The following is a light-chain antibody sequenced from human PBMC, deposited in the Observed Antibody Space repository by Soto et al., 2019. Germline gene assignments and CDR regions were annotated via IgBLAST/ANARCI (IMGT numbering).Light chain of an antibody. CDR1: SSNIGAGHD. V-gene: IGLV1-40*01. CDR3: QSYDNSLSGSYV. CDR2: GKN. J-gene: IGLJ1*01. Sequence: QSVVTQPPSVSGSPGQTVTISCTGSSSNIGAGHDVHWYQQLPGTAPKLLIYGKNNRPSGVPDRFSVSKSGTSASLAITGLQAEDEADYYCQSYDNSLSGSYVFGTGTKVTVL.